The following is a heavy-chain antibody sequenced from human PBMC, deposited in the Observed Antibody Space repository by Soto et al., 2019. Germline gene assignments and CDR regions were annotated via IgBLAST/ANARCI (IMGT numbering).Heavy chain of an antibody. D-gene: IGHD2-2*01. CDR1: GGSISSGGYY. J-gene: IGHJ3*02. V-gene: IGHV4-31*03. CDR2: IYYSGTT. CDR3: GGDARYCSSTSCYAGNAFAI. Sequence: SETLSLTCTVSGGSISSGGYYWSWIRQHPGKGLEWIGYIYYSGTTYYNPSLKSRVTISVDTSKNQFSLNLSSVTAADTAVYYCGGDARYCSSTSCYAGNAFAIWGQGTMVTVSS.